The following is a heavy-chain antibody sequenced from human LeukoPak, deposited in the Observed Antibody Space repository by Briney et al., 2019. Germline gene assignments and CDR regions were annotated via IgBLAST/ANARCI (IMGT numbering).Heavy chain of an antibody. Sequence: SVKVSCKASGGSFSSYGISWVRQAPGQGLEWVGGIIPMLGRSNYAQKFQGSVTISTDESTSTAYMEMSSLRSEDTAVYYCAREDHTANNWFDPWGQGTLVTVSS. J-gene: IGHJ5*02. CDR3: AREDHTANNWFDP. V-gene: IGHV1-69*05. CDR2: IIPMLGRS. D-gene: IGHD5-18*01. CDR1: GGSFSSYG.